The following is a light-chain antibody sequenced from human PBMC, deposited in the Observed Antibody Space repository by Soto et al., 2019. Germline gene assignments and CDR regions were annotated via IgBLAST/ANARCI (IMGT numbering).Light chain of an antibody. CDR3: LRTLSFPPT. CDR2: TGS. Sequence: DIQMTQSPSSVSASVGDRVTITCRASQAIDSWLAWYQQKPGEAPKLLIFTGSLLHSGVPPRFSGSGSGTDFTLSISSLQPEDFATYYCLRTLSFPPTFGEGTKV. J-gene: IGKJ1*01. V-gene: IGKV1-12*01. CDR1: QAIDSW.